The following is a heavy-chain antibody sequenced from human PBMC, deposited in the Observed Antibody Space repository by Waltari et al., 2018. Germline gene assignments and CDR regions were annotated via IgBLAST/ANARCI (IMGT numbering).Heavy chain of an antibody. V-gene: IGHV4-59*08. D-gene: IGHD6-6*01. CDR1: GGSISSYY. Sequence: QVQMQESGPGLVKPSETLSLTCTVSGGSISSYYWSWIRQPPGKGLEWIGYIYYSGSTNYNPSLKSRVTISVDTSKNQFSLKLSSVTAADTAVYYCARSSATDPFDYWGQGTLVTVSS. J-gene: IGHJ4*02. CDR3: ARSSATDPFDY. CDR2: IYYSGST.